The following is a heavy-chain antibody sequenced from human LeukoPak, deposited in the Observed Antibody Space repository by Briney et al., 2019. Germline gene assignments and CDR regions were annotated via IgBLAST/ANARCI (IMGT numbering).Heavy chain of an antibody. CDR3: AREGGLYSSSLPDY. Sequence: PGGSLRLSCAASGFTFSSYWMRWVRQAPGKGLVWVSRINSDGSSTSYADSVKGRFTISRDKTKNTLYLQMNSLRAEDTAVYYCAREGGLYSSSLPDYWGQGTLVTVSS. CDR1: GFTFSSYW. V-gene: IGHV3-74*01. J-gene: IGHJ4*02. D-gene: IGHD6-13*01. CDR2: INSDGSST.